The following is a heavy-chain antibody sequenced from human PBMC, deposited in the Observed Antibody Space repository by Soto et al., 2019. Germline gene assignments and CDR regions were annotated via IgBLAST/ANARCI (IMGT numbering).Heavy chain of an antibody. J-gene: IGHJ6*02. Sequence: SLRLSCAASGFTFDDYAMHWVRQAPGKGLEWVSGISWNSGSIGYADSVKGRFTISRDNAKNSLYLQMNSLRAEDTALYYCAKDIDAVNPYYYGMDVWGQGTTVTVSS. D-gene: IGHD3-22*01. CDR2: ISWNSGSI. CDR3: AKDIDAVNPYYYGMDV. CDR1: GFTFDDYA. V-gene: IGHV3-9*01.